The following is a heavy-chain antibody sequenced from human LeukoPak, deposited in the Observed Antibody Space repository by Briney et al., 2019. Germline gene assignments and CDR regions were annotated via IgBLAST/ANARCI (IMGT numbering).Heavy chain of an antibody. J-gene: IGHJ3*02. CDR3: ARDDSLMYNWNDGGAFDI. Sequence: ASVKVSCKASGGTFSSYAISWVRQAPGQGLEWMGRIIPILGIANYAQKFQGRVTITADKSTSTAYMELSSLRSEDTAVYYCARDDSLMYNWNDGGAFDIWGQGTMVTVSS. V-gene: IGHV1-69*04. D-gene: IGHD1-20*01. CDR2: IIPILGIA. CDR1: GGTFSSYA.